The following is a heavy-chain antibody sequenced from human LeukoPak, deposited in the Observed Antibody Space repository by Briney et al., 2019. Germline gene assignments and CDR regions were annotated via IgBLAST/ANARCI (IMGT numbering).Heavy chain of an antibody. CDR2: ITTSNGNT. D-gene: IGHD2-8*01. Sequence: GASVKVSCKASGYTFIRYGISWVRQAPGQGLEWMGWITTSNGNTNYAQKFQGKFTMTSDTSTSTAYMELRSLRSDDTAMYYCGRVINGFIDYWGQGTLVTVSS. CDR3: GRVINGFIDY. J-gene: IGHJ4*02. CDR1: GYTFIRYG. V-gene: IGHV1-18*01.